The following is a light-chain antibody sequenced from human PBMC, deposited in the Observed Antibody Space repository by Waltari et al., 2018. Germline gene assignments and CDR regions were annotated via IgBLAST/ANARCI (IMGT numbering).Light chain of an antibody. CDR3: QQFNTFPLT. CDR2: DAS. J-gene: IGKJ4*01. V-gene: IGKV1-13*02. Sequence: AIQLTQSPSSLSASVGDRVTISCRASQDISTALSWFQQKPGKAPRLLSYDASSLESGVPSRFSGSGSGTDFTLTVSSLQPEDFATYYCQQFNTFPLTFGGGTKVEIK. CDR1: QDISTA.